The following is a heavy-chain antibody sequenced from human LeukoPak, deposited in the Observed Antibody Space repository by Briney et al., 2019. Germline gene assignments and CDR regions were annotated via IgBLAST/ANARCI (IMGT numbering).Heavy chain of an antibody. CDR2: IYNSGRT. D-gene: IGHD1-26*01. CDR1: GGSISSSTYY. J-gene: IGHJ4*02. V-gene: IGHV4-39*01. Sequence: SETLSLTCTVSGGSISSSTYYWGWIRQPPGKGLEWIGSIYNSGRTYCNPSLESRVTMSVDTSKNQFSLKLSYVTAPDTAVYYCARHGLYVGATPHDYWGQGTLVTVSS. CDR3: ARHGLYVGATPHDY.